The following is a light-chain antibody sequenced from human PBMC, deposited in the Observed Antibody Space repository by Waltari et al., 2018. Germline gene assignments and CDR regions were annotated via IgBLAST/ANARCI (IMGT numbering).Light chain of an antibody. Sequence: DIQLTQSPSSLSASVGDRLTITCRASHSISDSLSWYQKRLGEAPKLLIFGASSLEGGGPPRFSGSGSGTQFALTISGLQPEDAATYYCQQSSSTPYTFGQGTKLEI. V-gene: IGKV1-39*01. J-gene: IGKJ2*01. CDR2: GAS. CDR3: QQSSSTPYT. CDR1: HSISDS.